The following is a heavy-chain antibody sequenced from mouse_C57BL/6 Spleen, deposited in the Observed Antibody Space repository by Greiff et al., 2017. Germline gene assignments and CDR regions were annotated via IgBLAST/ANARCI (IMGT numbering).Heavy chain of an antibody. CDR3: ARPYYGSMAWFAY. CDR2: IYPGSGNT. D-gene: IGHD1-1*01. J-gene: IGHJ3*01. V-gene: IGHV1-66*01. Sequence: VKLQESGPELVKPGASVKISCKASGYSFTSYYIHWVKQRPGQGLEWIGWIYPGSGNTKYNEKFKGKATLTADTSSSTAYMQLSSLTSEDSAVYYCARPYYGSMAWFAYWGQGTLVTVSA. CDR1: GYSFTSYY.